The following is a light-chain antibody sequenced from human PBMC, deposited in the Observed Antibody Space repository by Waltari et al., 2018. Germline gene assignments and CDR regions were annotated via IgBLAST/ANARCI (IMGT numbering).Light chain of an antibody. J-gene: IGKJ5*01. Sequence: EIALTQFPATLSLSPGERATLSCRASQSVDSYLLWYQQRRGQTPRLVMYAASRRVTGIPARFSGSGSGTVFTLTISSLEPDDFAVYYCHQRSNWPITFGQGTRLEI. CDR2: AAS. CDR3: HQRSNWPIT. V-gene: IGKV3-11*01. CDR1: QSVDSY.